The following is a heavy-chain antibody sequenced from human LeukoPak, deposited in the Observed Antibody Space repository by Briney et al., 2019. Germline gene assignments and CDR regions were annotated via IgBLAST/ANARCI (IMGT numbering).Heavy chain of an antibody. V-gene: IGHV4-59*01. CDR3: ARDPGNSYYYFDH. CDR1: GGPINNYF. Sequence: PSETLALTYTVSGGPINNYFWSWIRQPPGKGLEWIGYIYDSGSTNYNPSLKSRLTISIDTSNNQFSLKLRSVTAADTAVYFCARDPGNSYYYFDHWGQGSLVTVSS. CDR2: IYDSGST. J-gene: IGHJ4*02. D-gene: IGHD2/OR15-2a*01.